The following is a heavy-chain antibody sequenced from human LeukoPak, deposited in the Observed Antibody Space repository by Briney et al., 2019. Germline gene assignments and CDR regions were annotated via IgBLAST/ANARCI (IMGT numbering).Heavy chain of an antibody. V-gene: IGHV4-59*01. CDR1: GGSISSYY. CDR3: AGGGRQGLGFFDP. D-gene: IGHD3-16*01. CDR2: INYSGST. Sequence: PSETLSLTCTVSGGSISSYYWSWIRQPPGKGLEWIGYINYSGSTNYNPSLKSRVIMSVDTSKNQFSLKLSSVTAAYTAMYYCAGGGRQGLGFFDPLGQGSLVTVSS. J-gene: IGHJ5*02.